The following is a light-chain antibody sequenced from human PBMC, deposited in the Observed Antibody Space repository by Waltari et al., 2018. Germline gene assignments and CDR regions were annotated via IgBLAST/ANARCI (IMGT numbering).Light chain of an antibody. V-gene: IGKV3-11*01. Sequence: EIVLTQSPATLSLSPGERATLSCRASQSVSSYLAWYQQKPGQAPRLLIYDASNRATGIPDRFSGSGSDTDFTLKISRVEAEDVGVYYCMQGIEYPRTFGQGTKVEIK. J-gene: IGKJ1*01. CDR2: DAS. CDR3: MQGIEYPRT. CDR1: QSVSSY.